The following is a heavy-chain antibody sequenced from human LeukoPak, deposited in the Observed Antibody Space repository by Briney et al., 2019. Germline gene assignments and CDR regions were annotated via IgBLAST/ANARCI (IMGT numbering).Heavy chain of an antibody. V-gene: IGHV3-7*01. D-gene: IGHD3-3*01. Sequence: GGSLRLSCAASGFTFSNYWMSWVRQAPGKGLEWVANIKQDGSEKYYVDSVKGRFTISRDNAKSSLYLLMNSLRAEDTAVYYCARDFYDFWSAYIHTALYYFDYWGQGTLVTVSS. CDR1: GFTFSNYW. J-gene: IGHJ4*02. CDR3: ARDFYDFWSAYIHTALYYFDY. CDR2: IKQDGSEK.